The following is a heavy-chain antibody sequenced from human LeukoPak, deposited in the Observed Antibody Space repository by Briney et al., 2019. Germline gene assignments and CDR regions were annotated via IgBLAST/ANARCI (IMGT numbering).Heavy chain of an antibody. Sequence: GGSLRLSCEASGLTFKSYAMAWVRQAPGKGLEWVSVISGSGSNTDSADSVKGRFTISRDNSKNTLYLQMNSLRAEDAAVYYCAKLGDSSSWYGEGPYDAFDIWGQGTMVTVSS. CDR3: AKLGDSSSWYGEGPYDAFDI. J-gene: IGHJ3*02. D-gene: IGHD6-13*01. CDR1: GLTFKSYA. CDR2: ISGSGSNT. V-gene: IGHV3-23*01.